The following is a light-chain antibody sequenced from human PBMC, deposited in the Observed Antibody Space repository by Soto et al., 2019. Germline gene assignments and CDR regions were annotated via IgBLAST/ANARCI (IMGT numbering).Light chain of an antibody. Sequence: DIQMTQSPSSLSASVGDRVTITCRASQSISSYLTWYQQKPGKAPKLLIYAASSLQSGFPSRFSDSGPGTNFTLTISTLQPEDFATYYCQQSYSTPTTSGQGTRLEIK. V-gene: IGKV1-39*01. J-gene: IGKJ5*01. CDR2: AAS. CDR1: QSISSY. CDR3: QQSYSTPTT.